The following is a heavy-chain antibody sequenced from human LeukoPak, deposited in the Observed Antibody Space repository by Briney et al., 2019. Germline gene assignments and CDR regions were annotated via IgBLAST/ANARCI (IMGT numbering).Heavy chain of an antibody. CDR3: ASLARVDYYYYYMDV. CDR2: ISSSGSTI. Sequence: GGSLRLSCAASGFTFSDYYMSWIRQAPGKGLEWVSYISSSGSTIYYADSVKGRFTISRDNAKSSLYLQMNSLRAEDTAVYYCASLARVDYYYYYMDVWGKGTTVTVSS. D-gene: IGHD2-15*01. CDR1: GFTFSDYY. J-gene: IGHJ6*03. V-gene: IGHV3-11*04.